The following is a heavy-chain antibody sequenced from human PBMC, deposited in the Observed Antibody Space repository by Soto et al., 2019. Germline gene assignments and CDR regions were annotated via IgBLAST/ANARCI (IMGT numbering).Heavy chain of an antibody. CDR2: ISASGART. D-gene: IGHD2-15*01. V-gene: IGHV3-23*01. CDR3: ATLGAPRDI. Sequence: GGSLRLSCAASRFTFSIYAMSWVRQAPGKGLEWVSGISASGARTHYADSVKGRFTISRDNSKNTLYLQMNSLRAEDTAVYYCATLGAPRDIWGQGPLVTVSS. J-gene: IGHJ4*02. CDR1: RFTFSIYA.